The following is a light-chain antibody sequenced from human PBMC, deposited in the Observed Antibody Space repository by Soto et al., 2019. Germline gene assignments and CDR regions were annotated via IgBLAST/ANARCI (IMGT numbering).Light chain of an antibody. CDR3: QQRSNWPPGVT. Sequence: EIVLTQSPATLSLSPGERATLSCRASQSVSSYLAWYQQKPGQAPRLLIYDASNRATGIPARFSGSGSGTDFTLTISSLEPEHFEFYDCQQRSNWPPGVTFGPGTKVDIK. V-gene: IGKV3-11*01. CDR1: QSVSSY. CDR2: DAS. J-gene: IGKJ3*01.